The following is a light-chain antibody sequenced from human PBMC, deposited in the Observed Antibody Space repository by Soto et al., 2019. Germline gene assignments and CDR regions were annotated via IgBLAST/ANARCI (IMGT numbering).Light chain of an antibody. J-gene: IGKJ1*01. V-gene: IGKV1-8*01. Sequence: AIRMTQSPSSFSASTGDRVTFTCRASQGISTSLAWYQQKPGKAPKLLIYAASTLQSGVPSRFSGSGSGTDFTLAISYLQSEDCATYYCQPYYIYHRTFGQGTRVEIK. CDR1: QGISTS. CDR3: QPYYIYHRT. CDR2: AAS.